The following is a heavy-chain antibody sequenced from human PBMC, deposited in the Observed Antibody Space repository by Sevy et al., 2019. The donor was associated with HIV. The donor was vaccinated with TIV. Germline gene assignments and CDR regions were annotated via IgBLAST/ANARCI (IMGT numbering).Heavy chain of an antibody. CDR1: GFTFGDYA. D-gene: IGHD2-2*01. V-gene: IGHV3-49*03. CDR3: TRDGGTGYCSSTSCYQASGNWFDP. J-gene: IGHJ5*02. CDR2: IRSKAYGGTT. Sequence: GGSLRLSCTASGFTFGDYAMSWFRQAPGKGLEWVGFIRSKAYGGTTEYAASVKGRFTISRDDSKSIAYLQMNSLKTEDTAVYYCTRDGGTGYCSSTSCYQASGNWFDPWGQGTLVTVSS.